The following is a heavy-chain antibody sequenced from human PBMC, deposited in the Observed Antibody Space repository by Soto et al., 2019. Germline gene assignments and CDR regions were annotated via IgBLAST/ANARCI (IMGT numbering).Heavy chain of an antibody. CDR3: ARHGRVWELVT. CDR2: INTDGSST. CDR1: GFTFSSFW. D-gene: IGHD1-26*01. Sequence: EVQLVESGGGLVQPGGSLRLSCAASGFTFSSFWMHWVRQVPGKGLVWVSRINTDGSSTSYADSVKGRFTISRDNAKNTVYLQMNSLRAEDTAVYYCARHGRVWELVTWGQGTLVTVSS. J-gene: IGHJ5*02. V-gene: IGHV3-74*01.